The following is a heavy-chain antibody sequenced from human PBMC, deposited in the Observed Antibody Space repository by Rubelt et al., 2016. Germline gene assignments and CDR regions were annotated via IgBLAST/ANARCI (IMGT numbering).Heavy chain of an antibody. V-gene: IGHV4-39*07. J-gene: IGHJ4*02. CDR1: VGSISSNSYY. CDR3: AGAFMGVSAIDY. CDR2: FSYSGRT. Sequence: QLQLQESGPGLVKPSETLSLTCTVSVGSISSNSYYWGWIRQPPGKGLEWIGSFSYSGRTYYNPSLKSRVTISEDTSKNQVSWKLGAVTAADTAEYYWAGAFMGVSAIDYWGQGSLVTVSS. D-gene: IGHD2-15*01.